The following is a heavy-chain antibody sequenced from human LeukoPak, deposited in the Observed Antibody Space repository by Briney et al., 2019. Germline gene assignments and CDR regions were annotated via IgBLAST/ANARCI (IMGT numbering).Heavy chain of an antibody. Sequence: SETLSLTCTVSGYSMRSGYYWGWFRQPPGKGLEWIGSTYHSGSTNYNPSLKSRVTISVDTSKNQFSLKLNSVTAADTAVYYCARVPHGETVFGVVLYWLDPWGQGTLITVFS. D-gene: IGHD3-3*01. CDR3: ARVPHGETVFGVVLYWLDP. J-gene: IGHJ5*02. V-gene: IGHV4-38-2*02. CDR2: TYHSGST. CDR1: GYSMRSGYY.